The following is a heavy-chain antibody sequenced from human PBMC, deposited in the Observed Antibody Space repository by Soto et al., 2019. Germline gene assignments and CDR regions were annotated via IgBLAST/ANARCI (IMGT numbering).Heavy chain of an antibody. Sequence: GESLKISCKGTEYSFTNYWIGWVRQMPGKGLEWMGIIYPGESDTRYSPSFQGQVTISADKSISTAYLQWSSLKASDTATCYCARSGKLELRHYYYYGMDVWGQGTTVTVSS. D-gene: IGHD1-7*01. J-gene: IGHJ6*02. V-gene: IGHV5-51*01. CDR3: ARSGKLELRHYYYYGMDV. CDR1: EYSFTNYW. CDR2: IYPGESDT.